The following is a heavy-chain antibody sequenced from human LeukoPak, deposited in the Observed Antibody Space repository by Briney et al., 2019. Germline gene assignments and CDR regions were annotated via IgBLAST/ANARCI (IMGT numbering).Heavy chain of an antibody. D-gene: IGHD2-2*01. V-gene: IGHV4-4*07. J-gene: IGHJ6*02. CDR1: GGSISSYY. CDR3: ARWCGGSTSCYPSYSYYYGMDV. CDR2: IYTSGST. Sequence: PSETLSLTCTVSGGSISSYYWSWIRQPAGKGLEWIGRIYTSGSTNYNPSLKSRVTMSVGTSKNQFSLKLSSVTAADTAVYYCARWCGGSTSCYPSYSYYYGMDVWGQGTTVTVSS.